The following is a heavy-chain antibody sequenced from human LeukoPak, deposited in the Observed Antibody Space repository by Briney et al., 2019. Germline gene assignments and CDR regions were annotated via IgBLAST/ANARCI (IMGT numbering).Heavy chain of an antibody. CDR2: VNPDMSEK. Sequence: GGSLRLSCAASGFTFNRHWMTWVRQAPGKGLEWIANVNPDMSEKNYVESVKGRYTISRDKVKNSLYLQMNSLRGDDTAVYYCARDGLPVALDKWGQGTLVTVSS. D-gene: IGHD2-2*01. CDR1: GFTFNRHW. J-gene: IGHJ4*02. CDR3: ARDGLPVALDK. V-gene: IGHV3-7*01.